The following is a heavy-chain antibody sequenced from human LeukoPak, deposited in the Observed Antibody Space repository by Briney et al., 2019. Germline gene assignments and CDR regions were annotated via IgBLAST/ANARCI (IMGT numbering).Heavy chain of an antibody. CDR3: ARGRDPYYYDSSGQLYFDY. CDR2: INPDSGGS. Sequence: GASVKVSCKTSGYTFSAFYMHWVRQAPGQGPEWMGWINPDSGGSEYGQKFQGRVTMTRDMSTSTVYMELSSLRSEDTAVYYCARGRDPYYYDSSGQLYFDYWGQGTLVTVSS. D-gene: IGHD3-22*01. J-gene: IGHJ4*02. V-gene: IGHV1-2*02. CDR1: GYTFSAFY.